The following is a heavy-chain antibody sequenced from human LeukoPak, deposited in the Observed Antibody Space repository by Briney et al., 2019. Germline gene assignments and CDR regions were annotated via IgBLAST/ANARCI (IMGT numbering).Heavy chain of an antibody. Sequence: PGGSLRLSCAASGFTFISYWMHWVRQAPGKGLVWVSRINSDGSTTSYAASVKGRFTISRDNSKNTLYLQMNSLRAEDTAVYYCARAGDYGSGSFRWRHFDYWGQGTLVTVSS. CDR3: ARAGDYGSGSFRWRHFDY. D-gene: IGHD3-10*01. J-gene: IGHJ4*02. V-gene: IGHV3-74*01. CDR1: GFTFISYW. CDR2: INSDGSTT.